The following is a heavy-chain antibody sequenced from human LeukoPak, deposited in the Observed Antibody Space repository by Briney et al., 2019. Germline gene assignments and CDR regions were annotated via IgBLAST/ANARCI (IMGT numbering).Heavy chain of an antibody. D-gene: IGHD3-10*01. V-gene: IGHV3-74*01. J-gene: IGHJ4*02. Sequence: GGSLRLSCAASGFTFSSYWMHWVRQAPGKGLVWVSRINSDGSSTSYADSVKGRFTISRDNAKNTLYLQMNSLRAEDTPVYYCARSLGFGEYCDYWGQGTLVTVSS. CDR3: ARSLGFGEYCDY. CDR1: GFTFSSYW. CDR2: INSDGSST.